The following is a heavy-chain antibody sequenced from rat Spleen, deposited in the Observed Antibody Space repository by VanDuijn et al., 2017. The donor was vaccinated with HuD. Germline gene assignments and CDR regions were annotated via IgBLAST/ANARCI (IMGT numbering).Heavy chain of an antibody. CDR2: INYDGSRT. J-gene: IGHJ2*01. CDR3: ARWATTTGFDY. CDR1: GFTFSDFN. D-gene: IGHD1-10*01. V-gene: IGHV5-7*01. Sequence: EVQLVESGGGLVQPGRSLKLSCAASGFTFSDFNMAWVRQAPKKGLEWVATINYDGSRTYYRDSVKGRFTISRDNAKSTLYLQLDSLRSEDTATYYCARWATTTGFDYWGQGVMVTVSS.